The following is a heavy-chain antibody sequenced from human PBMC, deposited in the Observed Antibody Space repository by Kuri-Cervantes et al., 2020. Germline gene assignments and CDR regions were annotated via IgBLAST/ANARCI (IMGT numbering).Heavy chain of an antibody. CDR2: IGSSGDT. V-gene: IGHV3-23*01. Sequence: ETLSLTCAASGFSFSSYAMAWVRLAPGKGLEWVSSIGSSGDTYYADSVKGRFTISRDNSKNTLYLQMYSLRADDTALYYCAQGYARTGYMYWGQGTLVTVSS. CDR1: GFSFSSYA. J-gene: IGHJ4*02. CDR3: AQGYARTGYMY. D-gene: IGHD5-24*01.